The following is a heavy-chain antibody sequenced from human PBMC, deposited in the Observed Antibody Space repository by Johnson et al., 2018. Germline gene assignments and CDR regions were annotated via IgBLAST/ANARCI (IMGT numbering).Heavy chain of an antibody. CDR2: IGTAGDT. CDR3: TRGGSYIDV. Sequence: VQLQESGGGLVQPGGSXRLSCAASGFTFRSYDMHWVRQATGKGLEWVSGIGTAGDTYYAGSVKGRFTIPRENAKNSLYLQMNSLRAGDTAVYYCTRGGSYIDVWGKGTTVTVSS. CDR1: GFTFRSYD. D-gene: IGHD1-26*01. J-gene: IGHJ6*03. V-gene: IGHV3-13*01.